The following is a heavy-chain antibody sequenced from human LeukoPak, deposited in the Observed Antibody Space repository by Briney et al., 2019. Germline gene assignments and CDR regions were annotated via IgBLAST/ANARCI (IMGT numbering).Heavy chain of an antibody. V-gene: IGHV3-30*04. CDR2: ISYDGSNK. Sequence: GGSLRLSCAASGFTFSSYAMHWVRQAPGKELEWVAVISYDGSNKYYADSVKGRFTISRDSSKNTLYLQMNSLRAEDTAVYYCARGIHVDTAMADYWGQGTLVTVSS. CDR3: ARGIHVDTAMADY. J-gene: IGHJ4*02. D-gene: IGHD5-18*01. CDR1: GFTFSSYA.